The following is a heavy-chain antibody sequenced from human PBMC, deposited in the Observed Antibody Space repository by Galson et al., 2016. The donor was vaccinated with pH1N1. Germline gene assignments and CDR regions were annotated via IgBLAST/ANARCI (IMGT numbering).Heavy chain of an antibody. Sequence: SLRLSCAASGFTLGDFYMDWVRQAPGKGLEWVGRITKRPEGYTTQDAASVKGRFIISREDSKDLLYLQMNSLKTEDTAAYYCAKDWGWQLVPSPFDYWGQGTLVIVSS. CDR1: GFTLGDFY. V-gene: IGHV3-72*01. CDR2: ITKRPEGYTT. J-gene: IGHJ4*02. D-gene: IGHD6-6*01. CDR3: AKDWGWQLVPSPFDY.